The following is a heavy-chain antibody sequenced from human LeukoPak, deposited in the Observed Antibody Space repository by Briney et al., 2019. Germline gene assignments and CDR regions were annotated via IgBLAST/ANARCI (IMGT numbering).Heavy chain of an antibody. J-gene: IGHJ4*02. V-gene: IGHV3-30*03. CDR1: GFTFSSYG. Sequence: GGSLRLSCAASGFTFSSYGMHWVRQAPGKGLEWVAVISYDGSNKYYVDSVKGRFTISRDNAKNSLYLQMNSLRAEDTAVYYCARTTPKYNWNPSGDYWGQGTLVTVSS. D-gene: IGHD1-1*01. CDR3: ARTTPKYNWNPSGDY. CDR2: ISYDGSNK.